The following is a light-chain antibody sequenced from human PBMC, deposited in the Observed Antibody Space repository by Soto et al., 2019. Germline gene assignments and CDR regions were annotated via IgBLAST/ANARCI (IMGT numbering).Light chain of an antibody. CDR3: SSYAGGFVV. V-gene: IGLV2-14*01. CDR2: NVS. J-gene: IGLJ2*01. Sequence: QSALTQPASVSGSPGQSITISCTGTSSDIGAHTYVSWFPQHPGKVPKVIIYNVSTRPSGISDRFSGSKSGNTASLTISGLQAEDEADYYCSSYAGGFVVFGGGTKLTVL. CDR1: SSDIGAHTY.